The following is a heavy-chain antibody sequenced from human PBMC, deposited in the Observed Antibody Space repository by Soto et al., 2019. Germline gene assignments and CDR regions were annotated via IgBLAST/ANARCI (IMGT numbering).Heavy chain of an antibody. Sequence: KGLEWASAISGSGVSTYYADSVKGRFTISRDNSKNTLYLQMNSLRAEDTAVYYCAKSPGMYYYDSSGYYHYDYWGQGPLVTVSS. CDR2: ISGSGVST. V-gene: IGHV3-23*01. J-gene: IGHJ4*02. CDR3: AKSPGMYYYDSSGYYHYDY. D-gene: IGHD3-22*01.